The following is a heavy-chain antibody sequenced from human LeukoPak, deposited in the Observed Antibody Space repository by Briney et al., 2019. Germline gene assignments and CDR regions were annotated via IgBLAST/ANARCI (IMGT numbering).Heavy chain of an antibody. V-gene: IGHV1-69*02. CDR3: ARRAASGVYYYYMDV. Sequence: EASVKVSCKASGGTFSSYTISWVRQAPGQGLEWMGRIMPILGIANYAQKFQGRVTITADKSTSTAYMELSSPRSEDTAVYYCARRAASGVYYYYMDVWGKGTTVTVSS. J-gene: IGHJ6*03. D-gene: IGHD3-3*01. CDR2: IMPILGIA. CDR1: GGTFSSYT.